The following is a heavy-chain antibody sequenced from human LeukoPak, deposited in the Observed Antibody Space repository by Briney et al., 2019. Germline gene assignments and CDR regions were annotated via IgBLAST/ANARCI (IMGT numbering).Heavy chain of an antibody. CDR3: ATYRQVLLPFES. D-gene: IGHD5-18*01. CDR2: IFPSGGEI. J-gene: IGHJ4*02. Sequence: PGGSLRLSCAASGFTFSDHYMDWVRQPPGKGLEWVSSIFPSGGEIHYADSVRGRFTISRDNSKSILSLQMNSLIAEDTAIYYCATYRQVLLPFESWGQGTLVTVSS. CDR1: GFTFSDHY. V-gene: IGHV3-23*01.